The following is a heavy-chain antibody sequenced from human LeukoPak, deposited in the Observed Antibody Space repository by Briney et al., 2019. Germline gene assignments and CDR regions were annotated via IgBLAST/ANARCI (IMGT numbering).Heavy chain of an antibody. CDR2: INHSGST. CDR1: GGSISSYY. V-gene: IGHV4-34*01. D-gene: IGHD3-3*01. J-gene: IGHJ4*02. CDR3: ARHRPDFWSGYYTYFDY. Sequence: PSETLSLTCTVSGGSISSYYWSWIRQPPGKGLEWIGEINHSGSTNYNPSLKSRVTISVDTPKNQFSLKLSSVTAADTAVYYCARHRPDFWSGYYTYFDYWGQGTLVTVSS.